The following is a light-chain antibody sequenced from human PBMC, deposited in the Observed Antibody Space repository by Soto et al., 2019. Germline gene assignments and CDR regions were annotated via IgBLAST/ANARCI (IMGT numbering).Light chain of an antibody. CDR2: DAS. CDR1: QSISSW. J-gene: IGKJ1*01. V-gene: IGKV1-5*01. Sequence: DIQMTQSPSTLSASVGDRVTITCRASQSISSWLAWYQQKPGKAPKLLIYDASSLESGVPSRFSGSGSGTEFTLTLSSLQPADFATYYCQQYNSYSRTFGQGTKVEIK. CDR3: QQYNSYSRT.